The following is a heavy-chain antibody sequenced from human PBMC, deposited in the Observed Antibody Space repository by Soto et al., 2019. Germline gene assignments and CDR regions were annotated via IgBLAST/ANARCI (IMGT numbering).Heavy chain of an antibody. V-gene: IGHV4-4*02. J-gene: IGHJ4*02. D-gene: IGHD3-16*01. CDR2: IYHSGTT. Sequence: QVQLQESGPGLVKPSGTLSLTCAVSGDSISSSNWWSWVRQPPGKGLEWIGEIYHSGTTHYNPSLKSRVTMALDKSRNQFSLKLSSVTAADPAMYYCARDNVLLFDYWGQGTLVTVSS. CDR1: GDSISSSNW. CDR3: ARDNVLLFDY.